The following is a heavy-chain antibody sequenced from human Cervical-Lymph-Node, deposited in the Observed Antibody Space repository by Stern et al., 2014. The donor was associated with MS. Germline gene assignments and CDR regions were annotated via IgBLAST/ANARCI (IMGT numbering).Heavy chain of an antibody. D-gene: IGHD1-26*01. Sequence: VQLVESGAEVRKPGSSVKVSCKASGGTFSNSGISWVRQAPGQGLEWMGGIIPLCGTTNYAQKCQGRVTITAEKSTGTAFLELRRLTSDDTAVYYWARDLGVGPTAYWGQGTLVTVSS. J-gene: IGHJ4*02. CDR3: ARDLGVGPTAY. CDR2: IIPLCGTT. CDR1: GGTFSNSG. V-gene: IGHV1-69*06.